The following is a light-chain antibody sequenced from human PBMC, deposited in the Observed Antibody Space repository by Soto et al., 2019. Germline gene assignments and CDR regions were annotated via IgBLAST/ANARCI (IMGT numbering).Light chain of an antibody. V-gene: IGKV1-39*01. CDR1: QSINIY. J-gene: IGKJ1*01. Sequence: IQMTQSPSSLSASVGDRVTITCRASQSINIYLNWYQQKPGKAPNLLIYAASSLHSGVTFRFSGSGSGTDFPLTISSLQPEDFATYYCQQRYSTPCTFGQGTKVQIK. CDR2: AAS. CDR3: QQRYSTPCT.